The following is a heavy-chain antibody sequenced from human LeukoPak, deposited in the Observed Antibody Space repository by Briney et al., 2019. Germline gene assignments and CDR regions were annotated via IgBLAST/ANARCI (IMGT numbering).Heavy chain of an antibody. Sequence: SETLSLTCTVSGGSISSGDYYWSWIRQPPGKGLEWIGYIYYSGSTYYNPSLKSRVTISVDTSKNQFSLKLSSVTAADTAVYYCARWFGELSLFDPWGQGTLVTVSS. D-gene: IGHD3-10*01. CDR2: IYYSGST. J-gene: IGHJ5*02. CDR1: GGSISSGDYY. CDR3: ARWFGELSLFDP. V-gene: IGHV4-30-4*02.